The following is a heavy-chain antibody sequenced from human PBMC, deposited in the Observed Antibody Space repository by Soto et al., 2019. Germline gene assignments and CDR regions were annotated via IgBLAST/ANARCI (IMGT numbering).Heavy chain of an antibody. D-gene: IGHD2-2*01. Sequence: QVTLKESGPVLVKPTETLTLTCTVSGFSLTTGRMGGSWIRQPPGKALEWLAHIFSDAERSYSTSMQSRLTISKDTSGSQVVLSMTNVDPVDTGTYYCVRMNADSYQFYYAMDVWGHGTTVTVSS. J-gene: IGHJ6*02. V-gene: IGHV2-26*01. CDR1: GFSLTTGRMG. CDR3: VRMNADSYQFYYAMDV. CDR2: IFSDAER.